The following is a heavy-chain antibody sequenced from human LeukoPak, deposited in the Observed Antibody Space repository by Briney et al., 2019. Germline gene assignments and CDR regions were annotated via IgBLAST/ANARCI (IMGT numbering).Heavy chain of an antibody. Sequence: ASVKVSCKASGYTFTSYGISWVRQAPGQGLEWMGWISARNGNTNYAQKLQGRVTMTTDTSTSTAYMELRSLRSDDTAVYYCAREVSYCSSTSCFRNWFDPWGQGTLVTVSS. CDR2: ISARNGNT. J-gene: IGHJ5*02. CDR3: AREVSYCSSTSCFRNWFDP. V-gene: IGHV1-18*01. CDR1: GYTFTSYG. D-gene: IGHD2-2*01.